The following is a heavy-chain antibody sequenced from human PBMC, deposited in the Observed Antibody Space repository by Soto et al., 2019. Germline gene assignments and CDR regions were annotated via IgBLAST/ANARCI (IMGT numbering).Heavy chain of an antibody. CDR3: STGVIWIGYFTVDS. Sequence: SVKVSCKASGGSFGNSAINWVRQTPGQGLEWLGGFIPVYRTLNYAQKFQGRVTITADESTGTAFMTLSSLASDDTAVYYCSTGVIWIGYFTVDSWGQGTRVTVSS. CDR1: GGSFGNSA. V-gene: IGHV1-69*13. D-gene: IGHD3-3*01. CDR2: FIPVYRTL. J-gene: IGHJ4*02.